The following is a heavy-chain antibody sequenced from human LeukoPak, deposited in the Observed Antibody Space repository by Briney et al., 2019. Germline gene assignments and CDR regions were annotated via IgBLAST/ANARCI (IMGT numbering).Heavy chain of an antibody. CDR3: ARGGYSYDY. CDR2: ISGSSSSI. J-gene: IGHJ4*02. V-gene: IGHV3-21*06. D-gene: IGHD5-18*01. Sequence: PGRSLRLSCAASGFTFSSYGMHWVRQAPGKGLEWVSYISGSSSSIYYADSVKGRFTISRDNAKNSLYLQMNSLRAEDTAVYYCARGGYSYDYWGQGTLVTVSS. CDR1: GFTFSSYG.